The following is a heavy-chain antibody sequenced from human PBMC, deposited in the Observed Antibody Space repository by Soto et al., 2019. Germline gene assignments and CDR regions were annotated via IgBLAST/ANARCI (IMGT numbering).Heavy chain of an antibody. D-gene: IGHD6-19*01. V-gene: IGHV1-2*02. CDR1: GYTFSGFY. J-gene: IGHJ4*02. CDR3: ASAAVTGTAGLDF. CDR2: INPNSGGT. Sequence: ASVKVSCKASGYTFSGFYMHWVRQAPGQGLEWMGWINPNSGGTKSAEKFQGRVTMTRDTSISTAYMELSRLTSDDTAVYYCASAAVTGTAGLDFWGQGTQVTVAS.